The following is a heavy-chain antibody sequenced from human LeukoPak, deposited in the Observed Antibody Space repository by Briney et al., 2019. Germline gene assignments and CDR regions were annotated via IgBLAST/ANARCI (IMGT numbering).Heavy chain of an antibody. CDR1: GFTFSSYW. CDR2: IKQDGSEK. Sequence: GGSLRLSCADSGFTFSSYWMGWVRQAPGKGLEWVANIKQDGSEKYYVDSVKGRFTISRDNAKKSLYLQMNSLRAEDTAVYYCARHSDYDILTGPNDYWGQGTLVTVSS. V-gene: IGHV3-7*01. D-gene: IGHD3-9*01. CDR3: ARHSDYDILTGPNDY. J-gene: IGHJ4*02.